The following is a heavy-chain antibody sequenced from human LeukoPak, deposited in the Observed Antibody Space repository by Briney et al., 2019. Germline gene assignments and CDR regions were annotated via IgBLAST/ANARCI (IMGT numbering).Heavy chain of an antibody. Sequence: GGSLRLSCAASGFTVSSNYMSWVRQAPGKGLEWVSVIYSGGSTYYADSMKGRFTISRGNSKNTLYLQMNSLRAEDTAVYYCARGPPHYYDSSGYDGDYWGQGTLVTVSS. D-gene: IGHD3-22*01. CDR3: ARGPPHYYDSSGYDGDY. CDR1: GFTVSSNY. V-gene: IGHV3-66*01. CDR2: IYSGGST. J-gene: IGHJ4*02.